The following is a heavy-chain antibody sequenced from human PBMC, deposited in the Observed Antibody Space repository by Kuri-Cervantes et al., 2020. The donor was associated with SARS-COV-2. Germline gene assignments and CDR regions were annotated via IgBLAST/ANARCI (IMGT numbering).Heavy chain of an antibody. CDR2: ISGSGGST. D-gene: IGHD2-2*01. Sequence: GGSLRLSCAASGFTFSSYAMSWVRQAPGKGLEWVSAISGSGGSTYYADSVKGRFTISRDNSKNTLYLQMNSLRAEDTAVYYCASQLSVEYQLSPPYYYGMDVWGQGTTVTVSS. J-gene: IGHJ6*02. V-gene: IGHV3-23*01. CDR3: ASQLSVEYQLSPPYYYGMDV. CDR1: GFTFSSYA.